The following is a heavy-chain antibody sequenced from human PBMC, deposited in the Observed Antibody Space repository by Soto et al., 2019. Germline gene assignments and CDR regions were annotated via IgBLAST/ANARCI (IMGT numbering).Heavy chain of an antibody. D-gene: IGHD1-7*01. J-gene: IGHJ5*02. CDR2: IYHSGST. Sequence: QVQLQESGPGLVKPSGTLSLTCAVSGGSISSSNWWSWVRQPPGKGLEWIGEIYHSGSTNYNPSLKSRVTLSVDKSKNQFSLKLSSVTAADTAVYYCARVQSYNWNYLSNWFDPWGQGTLVTVSS. V-gene: IGHV4-4*02. CDR3: ARVQSYNWNYLSNWFDP. CDR1: GGSISSSNW.